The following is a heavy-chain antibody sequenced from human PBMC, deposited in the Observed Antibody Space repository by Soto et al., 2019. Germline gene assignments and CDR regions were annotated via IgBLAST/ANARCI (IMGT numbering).Heavy chain of an antibody. CDR3: ARDLITGGTHLDF. D-gene: IGHD3-16*01. CDR1: GYTFTTYY. J-gene: IGHJ4*02. CDR2: INPSGGST. Sequence: QVQLVQSGAEVKKPGASVKVSCKASGYTFTTYYIHWVRQAPGQGLEWMGIINPSGGSTSYAPKFQGRLXXTXDXXTTTVYMDLSSLRSEDTAVYYCARDLITGGTHLDFWGQGTLVTVSS. V-gene: IGHV1-46*01.